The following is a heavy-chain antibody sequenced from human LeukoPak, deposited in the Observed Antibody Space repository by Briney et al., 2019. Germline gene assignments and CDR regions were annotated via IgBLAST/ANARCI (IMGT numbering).Heavy chain of an antibody. Sequence: GGSLRLSCAASGFTFSSYAMSWVRQAPGKGLEWVSAISGSGGSTYYADSVKGRFTISRDNSKNTLYLQMNSLRAEDMALYYCAKDIRDDFWSGSAFDIWGQGTMVTVSS. V-gene: IGHV3-23*01. J-gene: IGHJ3*02. CDR1: GFTFSSYA. CDR3: AKDIRDDFWSGSAFDI. D-gene: IGHD3-3*01. CDR2: ISGSGGST.